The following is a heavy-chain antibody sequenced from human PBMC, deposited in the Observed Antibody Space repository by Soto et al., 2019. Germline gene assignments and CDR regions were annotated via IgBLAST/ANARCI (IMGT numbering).Heavy chain of an antibody. D-gene: IGHD2-21*01. CDR1: GFSLSTTGVG. CDR2: IYWDDDK. CDR3: VQSRCGGDCLQSYSSHPYYGLDV. J-gene: IGHJ6*02. Sequence: SGPTLVNPTQTLTLTCTFSGFSLSTTGVGVGWIRQPPGKALEWLALIYWDDDKRYNPSLKSRLTITKDTSKNQVVLTMTNMDPVDTATYYCVQSRCGGDCLQSYSSHPYYGLDVWGQGTTVTVSS. V-gene: IGHV2-5*02.